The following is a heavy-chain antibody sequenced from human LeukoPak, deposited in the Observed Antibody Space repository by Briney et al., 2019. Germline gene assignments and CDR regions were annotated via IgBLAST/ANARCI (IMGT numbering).Heavy chain of an antibody. V-gene: IGHV3-23*01. CDR2: ISCSDYST. CDR3: AKVLGMYGSSGYAWYFDY. D-gene: IGHD6-25*01. J-gene: IGHJ4*02. CDR1: GFPFSSYA. Sequence: GGALRLSCTASGFPFSSYAMSWVREAPGKGVEWVSLISCSDYSTYYADSVNGRFTTSRDNSKNTLYLQMNSLRAEDTAVYYCAKVLGMYGSSGYAWYFDYWGQGTLVTVSS.